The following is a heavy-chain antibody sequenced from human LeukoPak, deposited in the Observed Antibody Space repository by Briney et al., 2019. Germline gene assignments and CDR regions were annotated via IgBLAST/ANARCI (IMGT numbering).Heavy chain of an antibody. CDR3: AASSGRRTYYFDY. CDR1: GFTSSDYY. J-gene: IGHJ4*02. V-gene: IGHV3-11*01. CDR2: ISSSGSTI. Sequence: GGSLRLSCAASGFTSSDYYMSWIRQAPGKGLEWVSYISSSGSTIYYADSVKGRFTISRDNAKNSLYLQMNSLRAEDTAVYYCAASSGRRTYYFDYWGQGTLVTVSS. D-gene: IGHD6-19*01.